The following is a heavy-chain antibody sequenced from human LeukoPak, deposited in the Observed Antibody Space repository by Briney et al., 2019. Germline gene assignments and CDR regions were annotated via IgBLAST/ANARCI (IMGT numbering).Heavy chain of an antibody. V-gene: IGHV5-51*01. D-gene: IGHD3-10*01. CDR1: GYSFTNYW. Sequence: GESLKISCKVSGYSFTNYWIGWVRQMPGKGLEWMGLIYPGDSDTRHSPSFEGQVTFSADKSISTASLQWNSLKASDTAMYYCARLYGSGSYYNVGYYFDYWGQGTLVTVSS. CDR2: IYPGDSDT. J-gene: IGHJ4*02. CDR3: ARLYGSGSYYNVGYYFDY.